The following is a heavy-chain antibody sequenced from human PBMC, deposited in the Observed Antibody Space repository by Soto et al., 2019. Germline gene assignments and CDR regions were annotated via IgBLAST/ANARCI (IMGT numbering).Heavy chain of an antibody. J-gene: IGHJ5*02. Sequence: RWPHHSPKQRLEWMGWISAYNGNTNDAHKLQGRVTMTTDTSTSTAYMELRSLISDDTAVYYCARNSIAAHGGNWFDLWGEATL. CDR3: ARNSIAAHGGNWFDL. CDR2: ISAYNGNT. V-gene: IGHV1-18*01. D-gene: IGHD6-13*01.